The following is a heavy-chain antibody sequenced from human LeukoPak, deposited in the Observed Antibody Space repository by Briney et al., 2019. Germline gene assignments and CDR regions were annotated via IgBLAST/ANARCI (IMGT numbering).Heavy chain of an antibody. J-gene: IGHJ4*02. Sequence: ASVKVSCKASGYTFTGYYMHWVRQAPGQGLEWMGWINPNSGGTNYAQKFQGRVTMTRDTSISTAYMELSRLRSDDTAVYYCARVEGGGWFGELFSRGGYFDYWGQGTLVTVSS. CDR2: INPNSGGT. CDR3: ARVEGGGWFGELFSRGGYFDY. CDR1: GYTFTGYY. V-gene: IGHV1-2*02. D-gene: IGHD3-10*01.